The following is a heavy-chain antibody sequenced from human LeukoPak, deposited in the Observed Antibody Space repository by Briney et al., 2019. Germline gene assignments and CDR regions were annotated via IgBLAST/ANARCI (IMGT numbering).Heavy chain of an antibody. V-gene: IGHV1-2*02. J-gene: IGHJ4*02. CDR1: GYTFTSYD. CDR2: INPNSGGT. D-gene: IGHD5-12*01. CDR3: ARPGGGIVATSPDY. Sequence: ASVKVSCKASGYTFTSYDINWVRQATGQGLEWMGWINPNSGGTNYAQKFQGRVTMTRDTSISTAYMELSRLRSDDTAVYYCARPGGGIVATSPDYWGQGTLVTVSS.